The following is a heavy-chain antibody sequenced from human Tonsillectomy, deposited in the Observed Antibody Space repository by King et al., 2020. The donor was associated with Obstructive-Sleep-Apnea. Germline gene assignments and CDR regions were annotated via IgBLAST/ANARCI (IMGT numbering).Heavy chain of an antibody. CDR2: IYHSGST. J-gene: IGHJ4*02. CDR3: ASGNSTSPGY. D-gene: IGHD2/OR15-2a*01. V-gene: IGHV4-4*02. Sequence: LQLQESGPGLVKPSGTLSLTCAVSGGSISSTNWWSWVRQPPGKGLEWIGEIYHSGSTNYNPSRKNRVTISIDKSENQFSLKLTSMTAADTAVYYCASGNSTSPGYWGQGTLVTVSS. CDR1: GGSISSTNW.